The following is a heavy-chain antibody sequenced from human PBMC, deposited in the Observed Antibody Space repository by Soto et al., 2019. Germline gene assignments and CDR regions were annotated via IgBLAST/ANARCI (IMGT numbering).Heavy chain of an antibody. J-gene: IGHJ4*02. Sequence: QVQLQESGPGLVKPSQTLSVICTVSGGSISSGDYYWSWIRQHPGKGLEWIGYIYYSGSTYYNPSLRSRVTISVDTSKNQFSMQLSSVTAADTAVYYCARGRRFGDHCSGIDYWGQGTLVTVSS. CDR1: GGSISSGDYY. CDR3: ARGRRFGDHCSGIDY. D-gene: IGHD3-10*02. CDR2: IYYSGST. V-gene: IGHV4-31*03.